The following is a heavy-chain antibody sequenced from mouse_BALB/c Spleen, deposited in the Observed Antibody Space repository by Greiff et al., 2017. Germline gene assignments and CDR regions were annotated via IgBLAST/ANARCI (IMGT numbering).Heavy chain of an antibody. CDR2: IWAGGST. D-gene: IGHD2-4*01. V-gene: IGHV2-9*02. J-gene: IGHJ3*01. CDR1: GFSLTSYG. Sequence: VKLQESGPGLVAPSQSLSITCTVSGFSLTSYGVHWVRQPPGKGLEWLGVIWAGGSTNYNSALMSRLSISKDNSKSQVFLKMNSLQTDDTAMYYCARDRDYDEGFAYWGQGTLVTVSA. CDR3: ARDRDYDEGFAY.